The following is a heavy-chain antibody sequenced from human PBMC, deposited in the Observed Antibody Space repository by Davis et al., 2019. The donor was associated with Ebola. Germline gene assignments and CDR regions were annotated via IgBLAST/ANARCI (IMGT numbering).Heavy chain of an antibody. Sequence: GGSLRLSCATSGFTFSKYGMHWVRQAPGKGLEWVAVISHDGSDKYYADSVKGRFTISRDNSKKTMYLQMNSLRAEDTAVYYCARSGLSFGVVKYHYGMDVWGKGTTVTVSS. CDR3: ARSGLSFGVVKYHYGMDV. V-gene: IGHV3-30*03. CDR1: GFTFSKYG. CDR2: ISHDGSDK. J-gene: IGHJ6*04. D-gene: IGHD3-3*01.